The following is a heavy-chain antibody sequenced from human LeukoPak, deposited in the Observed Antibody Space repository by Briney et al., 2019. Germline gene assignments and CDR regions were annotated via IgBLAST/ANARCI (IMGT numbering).Heavy chain of an antibody. Sequence: GASVKVSCKASGYIFTSYYMHWVRQAPGQGLEWMGIINPSGGSTSYAQKFQGRVTMTRDTSTSTVYMELSSLRSEDTAVYYCARDTVRELLSDWGQGTLVTVSS. CDR1: GYIFTSYY. CDR2: INPSGGST. V-gene: IGHV1-46*01. J-gene: IGHJ4*02. CDR3: ARDTVRELLSD. D-gene: IGHD3-10*01.